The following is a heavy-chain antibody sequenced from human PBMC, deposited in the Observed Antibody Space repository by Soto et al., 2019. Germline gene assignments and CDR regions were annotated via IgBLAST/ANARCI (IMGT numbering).Heavy chain of an antibody. CDR1: GFTFSSYG. Sequence: QVQLVESGGGVVQPGRSLRLSCAASGFTFSSYGMHWVRQAPGKGLEWVAVISYDGSNKYYADSVKGRFTISRDNSKNTLYRQINSLRAEDTAVYYCAKDQYYYDSSGYYYPLNYYYYGMDVWGQGTTVTVSS. J-gene: IGHJ6*02. CDR2: ISYDGSNK. CDR3: AKDQYYYDSSGYYYPLNYYYYGMDV. V-gene: IGHV3-30*18. D-gene: IGHD3-22*01.